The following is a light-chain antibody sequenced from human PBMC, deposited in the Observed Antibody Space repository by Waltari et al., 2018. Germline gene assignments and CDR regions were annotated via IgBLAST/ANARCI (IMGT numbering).Light chain of an antibody. J-gene: IGLJ3*02. CDR2: VNNDGSH. V-gene: IGLV4-69*01. CDR1: SGHNTYA. CDR3: QAWGTGLIGV. Sequence: QVVLTQSPSASASLGASVNLTCTLSSGHNTYAIAWHQQQPERGPRYLMKVNNDGSHSKCVGITDRFSGSSAGAERYLTLASLQSEDEADYYCQAWGTGLIGVFGGGTKLTVL.